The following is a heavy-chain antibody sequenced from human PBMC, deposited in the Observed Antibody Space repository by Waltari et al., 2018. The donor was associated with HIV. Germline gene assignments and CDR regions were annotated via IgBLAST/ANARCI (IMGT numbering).Heavy chain of an antibody. CDR2: INPNSGGT. CDR1: GQTLPGYY. D-gene: IGHD1-7*01. CDR3: ARDRARTTDYYYYGMDV. Sequence: QVQLVQSGAAVKKPGASVKVSCKASGQTLPGYYLHWVRQAPGQGLEWMGWINPNSGGTNYAQKFQGRVTMTRDTSISTAYMELSRLRSDDTAVYYCARDRARTTDYYYYGMDVWGQGTTVTVSS. V-gene: IGHV1-2*02. J-gene: IGHJ6*02.